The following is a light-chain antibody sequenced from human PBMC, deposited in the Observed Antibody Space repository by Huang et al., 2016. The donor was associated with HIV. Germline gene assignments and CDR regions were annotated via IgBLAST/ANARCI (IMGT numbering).Light chain of an antibody. Sequence: GERATLSCRASQSARSSSLAWYQQKPGQSPRLLIFGASNRATAIPDRCSGSGSATDFTLTISRLEPEDFAVYYCQQYGSSPLTFGGGTKVEIK. CDR3: QQYGSSPLT. V-gene: IGKV3-20*01. CDR1: QSARSSS. CDR2: GAS. J-gene: IGKJ4*01.